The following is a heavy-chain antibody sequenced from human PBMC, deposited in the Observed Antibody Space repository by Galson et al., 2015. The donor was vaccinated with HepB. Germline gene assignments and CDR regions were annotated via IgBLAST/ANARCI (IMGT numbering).Heavy chain of an antibody. CDR3: ARAEITMIVVGLDY. J-gene: IGHJ4*02. D-gene: IGHD3-22*01. CDR1: GFTFSSYA. Sequence: SLRLSCAASGFTFSSYAMHWVRQAPGKGLEWVAVISYDGSNKYYADSVKGRFTISRDNSKNTLYLQMNSLRAEDTAVYYCARAEITMIVVGLDYWGQGTLVTVSS. CDR2: ISYDGSNK. V-gene: IGHV3-30-3*01.